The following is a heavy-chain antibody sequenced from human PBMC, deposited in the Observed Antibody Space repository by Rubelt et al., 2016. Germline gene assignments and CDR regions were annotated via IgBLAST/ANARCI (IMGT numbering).Heavy chain of an antibody. V-gene: IGHV1-2*06. CDR3: TRVGSRDSSSAPGDY. J-gene: IGHJ4*02. D-gene: IGHD6-6*01. Sequence: GLEWMGRINPTTGGTNYAQKFQGRVTMTRDTPISTAYTELSSLRSDDTAVYYCTRVGSRDSSSAPGDYWGQGTLVTVSS. CDR2: INPTTGGT.